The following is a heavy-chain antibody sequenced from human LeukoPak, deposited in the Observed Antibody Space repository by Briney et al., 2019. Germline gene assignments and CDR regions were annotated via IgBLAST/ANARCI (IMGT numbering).Heavy chain of an antibody. CDR1: GYTFTGYY. CDR2: INPNSGGT. CDR3: ARDNFSTVVTVGDWFDP. V-gene: IGHV1-2*02. D-gene: IGHD4-23*01. J-gene: IGHJ5*02. Sequence: ASVKVSCKASGYTFTGYYMHWVRQAPGQGLEWMGWINPNSGGTNYAQKFQGRVTMTRDTSISTAYMELSSLRSDDTAVYYCARDNFSTVVTVGDWFDPWGQGTLVTVSS.